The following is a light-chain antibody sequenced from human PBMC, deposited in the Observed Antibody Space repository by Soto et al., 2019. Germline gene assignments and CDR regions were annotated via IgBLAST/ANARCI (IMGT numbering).Light chain of an antibody. CDR1: QTISNTF. Sequence: EIVLTQSPGTLSLSPGERATLSCRASQTISNTFLAWYQQRPGQAPRLLIYGASGRAAGIPDRFSGSGTGTDFTLTISSLEPEDFAVYYCQKYGSSGTFGEGTKV. CDR2: GAS. J-gene: IGKJ4*02. V-gene: IGKV3-20*01. CDR3: QKYGSSGT.